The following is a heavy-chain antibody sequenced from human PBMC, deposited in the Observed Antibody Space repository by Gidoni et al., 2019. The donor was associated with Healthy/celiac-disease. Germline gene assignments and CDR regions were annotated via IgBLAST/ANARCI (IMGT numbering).Heavy chain of an antibody. V-gene: IGHV4-59*01. Sequence: QVQLQESVPGLVKPSETLSLTCTVSGGSISSYYWSWIRQPPGKGLEWIGYIYYSGSTNYNPSLKSRVTISVDTSKNQFSLKLSSVTAADTAVYYCARSSSGSYPYFDYWGQGTLVTVSS. J-gene: IGHJ4*02. D-gene: IGHD3-22*01. CDR3: ARSSSGSYPYFDY. CDR1: GGSISSYY. CDR2: IYYSGST.